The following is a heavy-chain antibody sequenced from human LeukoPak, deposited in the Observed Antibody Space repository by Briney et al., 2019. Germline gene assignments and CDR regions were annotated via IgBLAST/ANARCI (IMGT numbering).Heavy chain of an antibody. J-gene: IGHJ4*02. Sequence: SETLSLTCTVSGGSISSSSYYWGWIRQPPGTGLEWIGSIYYSGSTYYNPSLKSRVTISVDTSKNQFSLKLSSVTAADTAVYYCATPTAGPGGIFDYWGQGTLVTVSS. CDR3: ATPTAGPGGIFDY. V-gene: IGHV4-39*01. D-gene: IGHD6-13*01. CDR2: IYYSGST. CDR1: GGSISSSSYY.